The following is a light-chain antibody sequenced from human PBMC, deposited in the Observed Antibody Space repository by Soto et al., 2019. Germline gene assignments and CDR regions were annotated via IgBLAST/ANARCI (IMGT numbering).Light chain of an antibody. V-gene: IGKV3-20*01. CDR1: QSVSNSY. J-gene: IGKJ1*01. CDR3: QQYSSSPKT. CDR2: DAS. Sequence: EIVFTQSPCTLSLSPGERATLSCRASQSVSNSYLAWHQQKPGQAPRLLIYDASNRATGIPDRFSGSGSGTDFTLTISRLEPEDFAVYYCQQYSSSPKTFGQGTKVDIK.